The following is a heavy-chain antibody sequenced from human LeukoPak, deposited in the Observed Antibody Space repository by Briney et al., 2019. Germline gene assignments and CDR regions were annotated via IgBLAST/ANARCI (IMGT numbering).Heavy chain of an antibody. CDR1: GFTFSSYW. D-gene: IGHD3-10*01. CDR2: IEHDGSTK. J-gene: IGHJ6*02. V-gene: IGHV3-7*01. CDR3: ARRKSDYYYGSGSYYSSTNGMDV. Sequence: GGSLSLSCTVSGFTFSSYWMSWVRQAPGKGLERVANIEHDGSTKFYLDSVKGRFTISRDNAKNSLYLQMNSLRAEDTAVYYCARRKSDYYYGSGSYYSSTNGMDVWGQGTTVTVSS.